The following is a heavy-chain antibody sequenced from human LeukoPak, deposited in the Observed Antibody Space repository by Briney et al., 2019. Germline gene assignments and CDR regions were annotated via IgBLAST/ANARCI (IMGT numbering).Heavy chain of an antibody. Sequence: GGSLRLSCTASEFTVSRNYMLWVRQAPGKGLEWVSLIFSNGDTHYADSVKGRFTISRDTSKNTVSLQMNSLRVEDTAMYYRTRDQMNYWGQGTPVTVSS. CDR1: EFTVSRNY. J-gene: IGHJ4*02. D-gene: IGHD5-24*01. CDR2: IFSNGDT. V-gene: IGHV3-53*01. CDR3: TRDQMNY.